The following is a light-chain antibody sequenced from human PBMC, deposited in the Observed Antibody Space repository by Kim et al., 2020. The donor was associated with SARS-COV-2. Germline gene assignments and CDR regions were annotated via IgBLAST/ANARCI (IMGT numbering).Light chain of an antibody. CDR1: QSVSTN. CDR2: HAS. V-gene: IGKV3-15*01. CDR3: QQYNNWPLT. Sequence: EVVMTQSPATLSVSPGERVTLSCRASQSVSTNLAWYQQKPGQAPRLLIYHASTRATGIPAGFSGSGSGTEFTLTISSLQSEDFAVYSCQQYNNWPLTFGGGTKVEI. J-gene: IGKJ4*01.